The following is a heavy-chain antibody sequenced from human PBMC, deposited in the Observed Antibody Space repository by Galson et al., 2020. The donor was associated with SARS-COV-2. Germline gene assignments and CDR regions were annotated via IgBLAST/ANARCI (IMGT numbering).Heavy chain of an antibody. Sequence: GESLKISCAASGFTFSSYGMHWVRQAPGKGLEWVAVISYDGSNKYYADSVKGRFTISRDNSKNTLYLQMNSLRAEDTAVYYCAKSDSGSYYWNFDYWGQGTLVTVSS. CDR3: AKSDSGSYYWNFDY. V-gene: IGHV3-30*18. CDR1: GFTFSSYG. D-gene: IGHD1-26*01. J-gene: IGHJ4*02. CDR2: ISYDGSNK.